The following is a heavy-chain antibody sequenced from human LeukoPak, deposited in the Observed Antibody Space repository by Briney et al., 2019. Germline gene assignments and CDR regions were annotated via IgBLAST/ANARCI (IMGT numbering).Heavy chain of an antibody. V-gene: IGHV1-18*01. D-gene: IGHD2-2*01. CDR3: ARVIGHAYCSSTSCYERGSFDP. CDR1: GYTFTSYG. Sequence: ASVTVSFKASGYTFTSYGISWVRQAPGQGLEWMGWISAYNGNTNYAQKLQGRVTMTTDTSTSTAYMELRSLRSDDTAVYYCARVIGHAYCSSTSCYERGSFDPWGQGTLVTVSS. CDR2: ISAYNGNT. J-gene: IGHJ5*02.